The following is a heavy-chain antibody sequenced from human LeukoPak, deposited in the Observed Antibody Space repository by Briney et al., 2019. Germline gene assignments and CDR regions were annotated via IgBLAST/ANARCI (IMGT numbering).Heavy chain of an antibody. CDR1: GFTFSSYA. D-gene: IGHD3-10*01. CDR3: VKVWVTMVRGVIIRYFQH. CDR2: ISGSGGST. J-gene: IGHJ1*01. Sequence: GGSLRLSCAASGFTFSSYAMSWVRQAPGKGLEWVSAISGSGGSTYYADSVKGRFTISRDNSKNTLYLQMNSLRAEDTAVYYCVKVWVTMVRGVIIRYFQHWGQGTLVTVSS. V-gene: IGHV3-23*01.